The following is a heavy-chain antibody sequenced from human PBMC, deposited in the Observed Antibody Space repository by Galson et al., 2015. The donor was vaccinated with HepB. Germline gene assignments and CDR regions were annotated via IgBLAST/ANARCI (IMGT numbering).Heavy chain of an antibody. CDR1: GFTVSGNY. V-gene: IGHV3-66*01. J-gene: IGHJ2*01. CDR2: IYSGGST. D-gene: IGHD3-22*01. CDR3: ASRSYDRLGWYFDL. Sequence: SLRLSCAASGFTVSGNYLSWVRQAPGKGLEWVSIIYSGGSTYYADSVKGRFTISTDNSRNTLYLQMNSLRAEDTAVYYCASRSYDRLGWYFDLWGRGTLVTVSS.